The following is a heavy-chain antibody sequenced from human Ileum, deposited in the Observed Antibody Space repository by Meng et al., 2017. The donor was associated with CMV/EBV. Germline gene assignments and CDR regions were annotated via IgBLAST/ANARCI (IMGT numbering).Heavy chain of an antibody. J-gene: IGHJ4*02. Sequence: EVQLVESGGGLFKPGGSLRLSCAVSQFIFSTYDMNWVRQAPGKGLEWVASIGRSGTDIAYADSVEGRFTISRDIPKNALYLQMNSLRAEDTAVYYCATDPNWGTLWGQGALVTVSS. CDR3: ATDPNWGTL. CDR1: QFIFSTYD. CDR2: IGRSGTDI. V-gene: IGHV3-21*02. D-gene: IGHD7-27*01.